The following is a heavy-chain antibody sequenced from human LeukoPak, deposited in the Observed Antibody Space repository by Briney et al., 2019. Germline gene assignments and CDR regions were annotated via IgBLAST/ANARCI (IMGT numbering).Heavy chain of an antibody. D-gene: IGHD4-17*01. Sequence: GGSLRLSCAASGFNFRDSAMHWVRQAPGKGLDGVAVISYDGTNKYYADSVKGRFTISRDNSKNTLFLQMNSLRLEDTAVYYCAADYGDYVSPSDWGQGTLVTVSS. V-gene: IGHV3-30*04. CDR2: ISYDGTNK. J-gene: IGHJ4*02. CDR3: AADYGDYVSPSD. CDR1: GFNFRDSA.